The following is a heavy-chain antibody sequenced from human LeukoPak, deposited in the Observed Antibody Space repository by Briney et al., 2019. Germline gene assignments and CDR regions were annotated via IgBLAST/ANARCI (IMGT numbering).Heavy chain of an antibody. J-gene: IGHJ3*01. V-gene: IGHV3-21*01. CDR3: ARVPYSSADDAFDV. CDR2: ISGSSSYI. CDR1: EFIFSSST. D-gene: IGHD6-19*01. Sequence: GGSLRLSCAASEFIFSSSTMNWVRQAPGKGLEWVSSISGSSSYIYHADSVKGRFTISRDNAKNSLYLQMNSLRAEETAVYYCARVPYSSADDAFDVWGQGTMVTVSS.